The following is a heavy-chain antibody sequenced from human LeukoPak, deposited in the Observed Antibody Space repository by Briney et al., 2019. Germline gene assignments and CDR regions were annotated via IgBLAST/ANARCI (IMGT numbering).Heavy chain of an antibody. Sequence: HPGGSLRLSCAASGFSFSNYAMNWVRQAPGKGLEWVSIIFGAGKNTTYYADSVKGRFTISRDNAKNSLYLQMNSLRAEDTAVYYCARDTTTVTTEGAFDIWGQGTMVTVSS. CDR3: ARDTTTVTTEGAFDI. D-gene: IGHD4-17*01. CDR2: IFGAGKNTT. J-gene: IGHJ3*02. V-gene: IGHV3-23*03. CDR1: GFSFSNYA.